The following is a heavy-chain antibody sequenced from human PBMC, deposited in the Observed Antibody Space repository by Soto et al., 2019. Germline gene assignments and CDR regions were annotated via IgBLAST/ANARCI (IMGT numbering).Heavy chain of an antibody. CDR3: ARERDGYNQGPHFDY. CDR2: ISYDGSNK. J-gene: IGHJ4*02. Sequence: QVQLVESGGGVVQPGRSLRLSCAASGFTFSSYAMHWVRQAPGKGLEWVAVISYDGSNKYYADSVKGRFTISRDNSKNTLYLQMNSLRAEDTAVYYCARERDGYNQGPHFDYWGQGTLVTVSS. D-gene: IGHD5-12*01. V-gene: IGHV3-30-3*01. CDR1: GFTFSSYA.